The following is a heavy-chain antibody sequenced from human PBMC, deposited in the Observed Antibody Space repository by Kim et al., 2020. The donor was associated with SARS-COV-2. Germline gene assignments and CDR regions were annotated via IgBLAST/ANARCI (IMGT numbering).Heavy chain of an antibody. CDR3: AKDLAAAAHGYYYYYYGMDV. Sequence: GGSLRLSCAASGFTFSSYGMHWVRQAPGKGLEWVAVISYDGSNKYYADSVKGRFTISRDNSKNTLYLQMNSLRAEDTAVYYCAKDLAAAAHGYYYYYYGMDVWGQGTTVTVSS. V-gene: IGHV3-30*18. CDR2: ISYDGSNK. CDR1: GFTFSSYG. D-gene: IGHD6-13*01. J-gene: IGHJ6*02.